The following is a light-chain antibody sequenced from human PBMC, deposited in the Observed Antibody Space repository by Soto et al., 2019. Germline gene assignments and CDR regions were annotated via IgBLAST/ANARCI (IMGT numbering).Light chain of an antibody. J-gene: IGKJ2*01. Sequence: DIQLTQSPSFLSASVGDRVTITCRASQGISSYLAWYQQKPGKAPKLLIYAASTLQSGVPSRISGSGSGPEFTLTISSLQPEDFATDYCQQLNSYPRTFGQGTKLEIK. CDR2: AAS. V-gene: IGKV1-9*01. CDR3: QQLNSYPRT. CDR1: QGISSY.